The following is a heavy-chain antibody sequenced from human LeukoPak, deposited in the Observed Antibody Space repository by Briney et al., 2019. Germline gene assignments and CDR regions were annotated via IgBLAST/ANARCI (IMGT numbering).Heavy chain of an antibody. CDR2: INHSGST. V-gene: IGHV4-34*01. J-gene: IGHJ5*02. CDR1: GGSFSGYY. Sequence: SETLSLTCAVHGGSFSGYYWSWIRQPPGKGLEWIGEINHSGSTNYNPSLKSRVTISVDTSKNQFSLKLSSVTAADTAVYYCARGSSSWYLDPWGQGTLVTVSS. CDR3: ARGSSSWYLDP. D-gene: IGHD6-13*01.